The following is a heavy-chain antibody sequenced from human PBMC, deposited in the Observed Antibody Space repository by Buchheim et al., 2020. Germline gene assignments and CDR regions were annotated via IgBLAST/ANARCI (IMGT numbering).Heavy chain of an antibody. CDR2: IYYSGST. CDR3: ARDGDYYDSSGYAYFQH. Sequence: QVQLQESGPGLVKPSETLSLTCTVSGGSISSYYWSWIRQPPGKGLEWIGYIYYSGSTNYNPSLKRRATISVDTSKNQFSLKLSSVTAADTAVYYCARDGDYYDSSGYAYFQHWGQGTL. V-gene: IGHV4-59*01. J-gene: IGHJ1*01. D-gene: IGHD3-22*01. CDR1: GGSISSYY.